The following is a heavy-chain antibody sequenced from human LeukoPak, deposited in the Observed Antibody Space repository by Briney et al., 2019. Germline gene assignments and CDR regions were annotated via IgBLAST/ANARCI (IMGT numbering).Heavy chain of an antibody. J-gene: IGHJ4*02. Sequence: PGGSLRLSCAASGFTFSSYSMNWVRQAPGKGLEWVSYISSSSSTIYYADSVKGRFTISRDNAKNSLYLQMNSLRAEDTAVYYCARDQGGEHIAADDCWGQGTLVTVSS. D-gene: IGHD6-13*01. CDR3: ARDQGGEHIAADDC. CDR1: GFTFSSYS. V-gene: IGHV3-48*04. CDR2: ISSSSSTI.